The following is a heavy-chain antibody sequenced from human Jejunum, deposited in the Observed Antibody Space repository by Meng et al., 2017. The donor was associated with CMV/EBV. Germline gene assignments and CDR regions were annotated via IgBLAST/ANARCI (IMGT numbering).Heavy chain of an antibody. V-gene: IGHV1-46*01. CDR3: AKEGVLYGMDV. J-gene: IGHJ6*02. Sequence: CKASGYIFPDYFIHWVRQAPGQGLEWMALINPSGYNTNYTQKFQGRITVTRDTSTRTVYMELNNLTFEDTAVYYCAKEGVLYGMDVWGQGTTVTVSS. CDR2: INPSGYNT. D-gene: IGHD4/OR15-4a*01. CDR1: GYIFPDYF.